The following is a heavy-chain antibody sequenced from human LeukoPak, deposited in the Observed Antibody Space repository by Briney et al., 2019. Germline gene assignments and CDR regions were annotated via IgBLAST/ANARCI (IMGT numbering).Heavy chain of an antibody. CDR2: IASDGSST. CDR3: ARGRPHGNDY. V-gene: IGHV3-74*01. J-gene: IGHJ4*02. Sequence: GGSLRLSCAASGFTFSTYCMHWVRQAPGKGLVWVSRIASDGSSTTYADSVKGRFSISRDNAKNTLYMQMNSLRVEDTAVYYCARGRPHGNDYWGQGTLVTVSS. D-gene: IGHD4-23*01. CDR1: GFTFSTYC.